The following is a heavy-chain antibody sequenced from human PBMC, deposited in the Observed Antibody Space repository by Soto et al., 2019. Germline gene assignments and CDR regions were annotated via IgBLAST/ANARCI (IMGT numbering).Heavy chain of an antibody. CDR1: GGSITWYH. J-gene: IGHJ4*02. D-gene: IGHD2-8*02. Sequence: PSETLSLTCTVSGGSITWYHWSWIRQPPGKGLEWIGSIYYSGSTGYNPSLKSRVTISVDTSKNQFSLNLNSVTAADTAVYYCARESGFDTGGYPYYFDYWGQGALVTVSS. CDR2: IYYSGST. V-gene: IGHV4-59*01. CDR3: ARESGFDTGGYPYYFDY.